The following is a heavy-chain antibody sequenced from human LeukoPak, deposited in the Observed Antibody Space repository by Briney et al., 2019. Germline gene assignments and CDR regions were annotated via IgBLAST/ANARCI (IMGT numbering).Heavy chain of an antibody. CDR2: IYYSGST. J-gene: IGHJ3*02. CDR3: ARHNSGITSGAFDI. Sequence: SETLSLTCTVSGGSIGSRSYYWGWIRQPPGKELEWIGYIYYSGSTSYNPSLKSRVTISVDTSKNQFSLKLSSVTAADTAVYYCARHNSGITSGAFDIWGQGTMVTVSS. D-gene: IGHD1-26*01. CDR1: GGSIGSRSYY. V-gene: IGHV4-39*01.